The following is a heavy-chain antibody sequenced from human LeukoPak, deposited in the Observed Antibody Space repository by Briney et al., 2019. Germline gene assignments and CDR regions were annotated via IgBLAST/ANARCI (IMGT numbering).Heavy chain of an antibody. J-gene: IGHJ4*02. CDR1: GSMYNYY. CDR2: VYYSGTT. CDR3: ARAGADSNLGRIDY. Sequence: SETLSLTCTVSGSMYNYYWSWIRQPPGKGLEWIGYVYYSGTTNYNPSLKSRVTISIDTSKNQFSLKLSSVTAADTAVYYCARAGADSNLGRIDYWGQGTLVTVSS. D-gene: IGHD3-3*02. V-gene: IGHV4-59*12.